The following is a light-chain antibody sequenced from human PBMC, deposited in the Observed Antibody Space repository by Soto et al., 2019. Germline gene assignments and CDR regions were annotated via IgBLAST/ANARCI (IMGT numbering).Light chain of an antibody. J-gene: IGKJ2*01. CDR2: KAS. Sequence: DIQMTQSPSTLSASVGERVTITCRASQSISSWLAWYQQKPGKAPKLLIYKASSLESGVPSRFSGSGSGTEFTLTISSLQSDDFATYYCQQYNSYSYTFGQGTKLEIK. CDR1: QSISSW. CDR3: QQYNSYSYT. V-gene: IGKV1-5*03.